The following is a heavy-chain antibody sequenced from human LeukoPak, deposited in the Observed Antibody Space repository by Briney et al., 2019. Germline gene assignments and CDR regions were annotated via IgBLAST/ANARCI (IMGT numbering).Heavy chain of an antibody. Sequence: PSETLSLTCTVSGGSISSGDYYWSWIRQPPGRGLEWLGYIYYSGSTYYNPSLKSRVTISVDTSKNQFSLKLSSVTAADTAVYYCARVPAQEMYYFDYWGQGTLVTVSS. V-gene: IGHV4-30-4*01. D-gene: IGHD2-2*01. CDR1: GGSISSGDYY. CDR2: IYYSGST. J-gene: IGHJ4*02. CDR3: ARVPAQEMYYFDY.